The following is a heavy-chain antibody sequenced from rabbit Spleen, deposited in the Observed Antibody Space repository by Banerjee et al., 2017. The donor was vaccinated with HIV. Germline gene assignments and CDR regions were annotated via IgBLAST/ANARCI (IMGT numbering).Heavy chain of an antibody. Sequence: QSLEESGGDLVKPEGSLTLTCTASGFTISSSYWMCWVRQAPGKGLEWIACIYGGWSGSTHYASWAKGRFTISKTSSTTVDLKMTSLTAADTATYFCARDLTGVIGWNFDLWGPGPWSPS. D-gene: IGHD1-1*01. CDR1: GFTISSSYW. CDR2: IYGGWSGST. CDR3: ARDLTGVIGWNFDL. J-gene: IGHJ4*01. V-gene: IGHV1S40*01.